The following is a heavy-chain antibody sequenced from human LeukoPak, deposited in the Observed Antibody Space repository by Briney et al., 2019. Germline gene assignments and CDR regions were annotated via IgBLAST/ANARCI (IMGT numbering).Heavy chain of an antibody. D-gene: IGHD5-24*01. Sequence: PSETLSLTCTVSGGSLSSYYWSWIRQPPGKGLEWSGYIYYSGSTNYNPSLKSRVTISVDTSKNQFSLKLSSVTAADTAVHYCARTIWLQFRYFEYWGQGTLVTVSS. CDR2: IYYSGST. CDR3: ARTIWLQFRYFEY. CDR1: GGSLSSYY. V-gene: IGHV4-59*01. J-gene: IGHJ4*02.